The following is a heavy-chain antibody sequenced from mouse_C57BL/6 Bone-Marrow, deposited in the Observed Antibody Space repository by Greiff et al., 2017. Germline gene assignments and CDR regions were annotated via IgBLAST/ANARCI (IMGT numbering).Heavy chain of an antibody. CDR1: GFTFSDYY. J-gene: IGHJ1*03. Sequence: EVQLQESGGGLVQPGGSLKLSCAASGFTFSDYYMYWVRQTPEKRLEWVAYISNGGGSTYYPDTVKGRFTISRDNAKNTLYLQMSRLKSEDTAMYYCAISTMITTRYFDVWGTGTTVTVSS. V-gene: IGHV5-12*01. CDR3: AISTMITTRYFDV. CDR2: ISNGGGST. D-gene: IGHD2-4*01.